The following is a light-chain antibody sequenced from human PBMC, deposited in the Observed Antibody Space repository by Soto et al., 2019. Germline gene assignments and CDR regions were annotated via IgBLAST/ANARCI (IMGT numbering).Light chain of an antibody. J-gene: IGKJ4*01. CDR1: QSISSY. CDR2: AAS. V-gene: IGKV1-39*01. Sequence: DIQMTQSPSSLSASVGDRVTITCRASQSISSYLNWYQQKAGKAPKLLIYAASSLQSGVPSRFSGSGSCTDFTLPISSLQPEDFATYYCQQTYSTPPLTFGGGTKVEIK. CDR3: QQTYSTPPLT.